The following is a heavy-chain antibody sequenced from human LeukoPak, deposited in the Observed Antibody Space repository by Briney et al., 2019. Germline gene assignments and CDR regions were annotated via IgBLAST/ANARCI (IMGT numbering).Heavy chain of an antibody. Sequence: PGGSLRLSCAGSGFTFTHFGLHWVRQAPGKGLEWVSSITGNSGRTYYIDSVRGRFTISRDTSNNTLYLQMTSLGDEDTAVYYCAKGTQVGVTTPFDSWGQGTLVTVSS. CDR2: ITGNSGRT. D-gene: IGHD1-26*01. CDR1: GFTFTHFG. J-gene: IGHJ4*02. V-gene: IGHV3-23*01. CDR3: AKGTQVGVTTPFDS.